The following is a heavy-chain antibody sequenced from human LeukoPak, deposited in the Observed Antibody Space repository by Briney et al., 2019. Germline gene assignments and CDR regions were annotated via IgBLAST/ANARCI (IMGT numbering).Heavy chain of an antibody. V-gene: IGHV1-24*01. CDR2: FDPEDGET. Sequence: ASVKVSXKVSGYTLTELSMHWVRQAPGKGLEWIGGFDPEDGETIYAQKFQGRVTMTEDTSTDTAYMELSSLRSEDTAVYYCATDLARYFDLWGRGTLVTVSS. CDR1: GYTLTELS. CDR3: ATDLARYFDL. J-gene: IGHJ2*01.